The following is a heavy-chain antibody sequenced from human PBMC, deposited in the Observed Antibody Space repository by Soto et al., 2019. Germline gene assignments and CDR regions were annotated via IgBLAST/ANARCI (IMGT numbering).Heavy chain of an antibody. Sequence: PSETLSLTCAVSGSSISSGGYSWSWIRQPPGKGLERIGYIYHSGSTYYNPSLKSRVTISVDRSKNQFSLKLSSVTAADTAVYYCARGDYYGSGQAMDVWGQGTTVTVSS. CDR3: ARGDYYGSGQAMDV. J-gene: IGHJ6*02. D-gene: IGHD3-10*01. V-gene: IGHV4-30-2*01. CDR1: GSSISSGGYS. CDR2: IYHSGST.